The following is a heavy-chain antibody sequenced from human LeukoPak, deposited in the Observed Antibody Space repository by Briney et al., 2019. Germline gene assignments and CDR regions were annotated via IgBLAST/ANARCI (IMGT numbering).Heavy chain of an antibody. CDR2: INAGNGNT. CDR1: GYTFTSYA. J-gene: IGHJ5*02. D-gene: IGHD6-13*01. Sequence: ASVKVSCKASGYTFTSYAMHWVRQAPGQRLEWMGWINAGNGNTRYSQEFQGRVTISRDTSASTAYMELGSLRSEDMAVYYCARALAAAGTNWFDPWGQGSLVIVSS. CDR3: ARALAAAGTNWFDP. V-gene: IGHV1-3*03.